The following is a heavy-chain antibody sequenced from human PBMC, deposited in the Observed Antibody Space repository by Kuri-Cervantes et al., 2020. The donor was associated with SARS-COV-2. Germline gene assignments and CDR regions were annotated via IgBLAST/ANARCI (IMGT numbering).Heavy chain of an antibody. V-gene: IGHV1-18*04. J-gene: IGHJ4*02. CDR2: ISAYNGNT. D-gene: IGHD4-17*01. Sequence: ASVKVSCKASGYTFTGYYMHWVRQAPGQGLEWMGWISAYNGNTNYAQKLQGRVAMTTDTSTSTAYMELRSLRSDDTAVYYCARDTGYGADYFDYWGQGTLVTVSS. CDR3: ARDTGYGADYFDY. CDR1: GYTFTGYY.